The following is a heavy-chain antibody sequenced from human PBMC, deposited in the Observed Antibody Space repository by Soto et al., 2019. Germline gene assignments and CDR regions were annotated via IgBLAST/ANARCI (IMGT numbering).Heavy chain of an antibody. D-gene: IGHD3-3*01. CDR1: GFTFSSYA. Sequence: QVQLVEAGGGVVQPGRSLRLSCAASGFTFSSYAMHWVRQAPGKGLEWVAVISYDGSNKYYADSVKGRFTISRDNSKNTLYVQMHSLRAEDTAVYYCAGDFITIFGVVHYGMDVWGQGTTVTVSS. CDR3: AGDFITIFGVVHYGMDV. J-gene: IGHJ6*02. V-gene: IGHV3-30-3*01. CDR2: ISYDGSNK.